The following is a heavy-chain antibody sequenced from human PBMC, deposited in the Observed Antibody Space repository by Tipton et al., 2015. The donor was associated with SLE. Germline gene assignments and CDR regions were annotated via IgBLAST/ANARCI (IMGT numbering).Heavy chain of an antibody. CDR2: IYSGGST. J-gene: IGHJ6*02. Sequence: SLRLSCAAYGFNVSSNYMSWVRQAPGKGLEWVSVIYSGGSTYYADSVKGRFTISRDNAKNSLYLQMNSLRAEDTDVYYCARDLIAARDYGMDVWGQGTTVTVSS. D-gene: IGHD6-13*01. CDR1: GFNVSSNY. CDR3: ARDLIAARDYGMDV. V-gene: IGHV3-53*01.